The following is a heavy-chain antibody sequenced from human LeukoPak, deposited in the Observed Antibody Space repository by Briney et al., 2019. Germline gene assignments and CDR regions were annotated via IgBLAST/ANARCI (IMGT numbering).Heavy chain of an antibody. D-gene: IGHD2-15*01. J-gene: IGHJ4*02. CDR2: IYPGDSDT. Sequence: GESLKISCKGSGYSFTSYWIGWVRQMPGKGLEWMGIIYPGDSDTRYSPSFQGQVTISADKSISTACLQWSSLKASDTAMYYCARRLGYCSGGSCYGFDYWGQGTLVTVSS. CDR1: GYSFTSYW. CDR3: ARRLGYCSGGSCYGFDY. V-gene: IGHV5-51*01.